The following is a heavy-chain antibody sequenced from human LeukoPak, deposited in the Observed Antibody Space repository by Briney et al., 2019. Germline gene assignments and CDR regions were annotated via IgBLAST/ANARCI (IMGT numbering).Heavy chain of an antibody. D-gene: IGHD3-16*01. CDR1: GFTFSSYG. CDR3: ARDRRETMITFGGVMTAGWFDP. CDR2: ISYDGSNK. J-gene: IGHJ5*02. V-gene: IGHV3-30*03. Sequence: GGSLRLSCAASGFTFSSYGMHWVRQAPGKGLEWVAVISYDGSNKYYAGSVKGRFTISRDNSKNTLYLQMNSLRAEDTAVYYCARDRRETMITFGGVMTAGWFDPWGQGTLVTVSS.